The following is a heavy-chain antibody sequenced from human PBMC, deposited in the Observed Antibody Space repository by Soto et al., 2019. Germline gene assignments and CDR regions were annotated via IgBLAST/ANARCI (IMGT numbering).Heavy chain of an antibody. CDR3: ARLQVQAAIGYYGMDV. J-gene: IGHJ6*02. CDR2: INAGNGNT. V-gene: IGHV1-3*01. CDR1: GYTFTSHA. Sequence: ASVKVSCKASGYTFTSHAMHWVRQAPGQRLEWMGWINAGNGNTKYSQKFQGRVTITRDTSASTAYMELSSLRSEDTAVYYCARLQVQAAIGYYGMDVCGQGTTVTVYS. D-gene: IGHD2-2*02.